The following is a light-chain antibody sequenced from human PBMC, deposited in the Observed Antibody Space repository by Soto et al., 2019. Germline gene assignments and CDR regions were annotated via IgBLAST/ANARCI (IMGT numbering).Light chain of an antibody. J-gene: IGLJ1*01. CDR2: DVS. Sequence: QSVLTQPASVSGSPGQSITISCTGTSSDIGGYNSVSWYQQHPGKAPQLMIFDVSRRPSGVSNCFSGSMSANTASLTISGLQTEDEADYYCSSFTTSTTYVFGTGTKVTVL. CDR1: SSDIGGYNS. CDR3: SSFTTSTTYV. V-gene: IGLV2-14*03.